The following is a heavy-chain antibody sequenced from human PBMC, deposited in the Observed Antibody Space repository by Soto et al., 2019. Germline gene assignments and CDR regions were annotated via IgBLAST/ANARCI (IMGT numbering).Heavy chain of an antibody. J-gene: IGHJ4*02. CDR1: GGTFSSYA. CDR3: ARESRTRGYSYGYVMAY. CDR2: IIPIFGTA. D-gene: IGHD5-18*01. V-gene: IGHV1-69*05. Sequence: SVKVSCKASGGTFSSYAISWVRRAPGQGLEWMGGIIPIFGTANYAQKFQGWVTMTRDTSISTAYMELSRLRSDDTAVYYCARESRTRGYSYGYVMAYWGQGTLVTVSS.